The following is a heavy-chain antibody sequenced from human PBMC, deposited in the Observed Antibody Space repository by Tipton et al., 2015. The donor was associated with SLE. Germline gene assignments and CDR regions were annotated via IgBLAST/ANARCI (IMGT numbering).Heavy chain of an antibody. D-gene: IGHD6-19*01. CDR1: GGSISSDTYY. Sequence: TLSLTCIVSGGSISSDTYYWSWIRQPAGRGLEWIGRIYTSGSTNYNPSLKSRVTMSVDTSKNQFSLKLSSVTAAATAVYYCASSRGVAVRAFDIWGQGTMVTVSS. CDR2: IYTSGST. V-gene: IGHV4-61*02. CDR3: ASSRGVAVRAFDI. J-gene: IGHJ3*02.